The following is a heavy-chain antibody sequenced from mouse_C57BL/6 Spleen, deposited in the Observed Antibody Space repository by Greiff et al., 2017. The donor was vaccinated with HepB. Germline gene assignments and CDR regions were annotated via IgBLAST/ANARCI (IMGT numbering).Heavy chain of an antibody. D-gene: IGHD3-2*02. CDR2: IWCDDDK. CDR1: GFSLRTFFMG. V-gene: IGHV8-8*01. J-gene: IGHJ3*01. Sequence: QVTLKVCGPGILQPSHTLSLSCSFSGFSLRTFFMGVGWIRQPSGKGLVWLAHIWCDDDKYYNPALKSRLTISKDTSKNQVFLKIANVDTADTATYYCARIAQGFPWFAYWGQGTLVTVSA. CDR3: ARIAQGFPWFAY.